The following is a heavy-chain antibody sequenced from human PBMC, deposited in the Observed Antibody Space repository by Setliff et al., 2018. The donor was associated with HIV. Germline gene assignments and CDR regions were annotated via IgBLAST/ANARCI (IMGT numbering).Heavy chain of an antibody. V-gene: IGHV4-39*01. D-gene: IGHD3-3*01. Sequence: PSETLSLTCTVSGGSISSSSYYWGWIRQPPGKGLEWIGSIYYSGSTYYNPSLKSRVTIAVETSKNQVSLYLSSVTVADTSVYYCARHISDFWSNYRTPFDYWGQGTLVTVSS. CDR1: GGSISSSSYY. CDR3: ARHISDFWSNYRTPFDY. J-gene: IGHJ4*02. CDR2: IYYSGST.